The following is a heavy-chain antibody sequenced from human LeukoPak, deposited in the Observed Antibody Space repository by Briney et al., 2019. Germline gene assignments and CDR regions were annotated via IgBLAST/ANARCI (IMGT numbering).Heavy chain of an antibody. CDR1: GGSISSGGYS. J-gene: IGHJ4*02. V-gene: IGHV4-30-2*01. Sequence: SQTLSLTCAVSGGSISSGGYSWSWIRQPPGKGLEWTGYIYHSGGTNYNPSLKSRVTISVDTSKKQFSLKLSSMTAADTAVYYCARTSIFGIYYFDYWGQGTLVTVSS. CDR3: ARTSIFGIYYFDY. D-gene: IGHD3-3*01. CDR2: IYHSGGT.